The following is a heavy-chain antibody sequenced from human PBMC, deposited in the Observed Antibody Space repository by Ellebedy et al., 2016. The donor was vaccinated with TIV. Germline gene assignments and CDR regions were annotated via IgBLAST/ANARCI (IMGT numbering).Heavy chain of an antibody. D-gene: IGHD6-13*01. Sequence: GASLKISCAASGFTFRSRTMNWVRQAPGKGLEWVSSISGTGGSTWYADSVQGRFTISRDNSKNTLSLQMNSLRADDTAVYYCARVGYRSSWFDYWGQGALVTVSS. CDR3: ARVGYRSSWFDY. V-gene: IGHV3-23*01. J-gene: IGHJ4*02. CDR2: ISGTGGST. CDR1: GFTFRSRT.